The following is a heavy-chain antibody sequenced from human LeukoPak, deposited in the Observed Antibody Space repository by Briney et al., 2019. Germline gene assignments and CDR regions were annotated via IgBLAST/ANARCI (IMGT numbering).Heavy chain of an antibody. Sequence: HPGGSLRLSCAASGFTFSSYWMHWVRQAPGKGLVWVSRINSDGSSTSYADSVKGRFTISRDNSKNTLYLQMNSLRAEDTAVYYCAKGGQWLVPGVDYWGQGTLVTVSS. V-gene: IGHV3-74*01. J-gene: IGHJ4*02. CDR1: GFTFSSYW. CDR3: AKGGQWLVPGVDY. CDR2: INSDGSST. D-gene: IGHD6-19*01.